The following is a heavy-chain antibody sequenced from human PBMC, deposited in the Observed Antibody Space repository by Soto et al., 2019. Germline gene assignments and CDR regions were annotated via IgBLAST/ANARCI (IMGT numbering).Heavy chain of an antibody. CDR2: IIPIFGTA. D-gene: IGHD3-3*01. V-gene: IGHV1-69*12. CDR3: ARSTSTIFGVVIRRGMDV. J-gene: IGHJ6*02. Sequence: QVQLVQSGAEVKKPGSSVKVSCKASGGTFSSYAISWVRQAPGQGLEWMGGIIPIFGTANYAQKFQGRVTITADESTSTAYLELSSLRSEDTAVYYCARSTSTIFGVVIRRGMDVWGQGTTVTVSS. CDR1: GGTFSSYA.